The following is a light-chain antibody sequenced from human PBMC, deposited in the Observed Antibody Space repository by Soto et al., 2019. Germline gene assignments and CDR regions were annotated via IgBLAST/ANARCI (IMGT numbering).Light chain of an antibody. CDR2: DAS. CDR3: QQRSNWPDA. CDR1: QSLINF. V-gene: IGKV3-11*01. J-gene: IGKJ5*01. Sequence: IALTQSPDTLSLSPGARAALSCRASQSLINFVAWYQHKPGQPPRLLIYDASKRATGIPTRFSGSGSGTDFTLTISSLQPEDFAVYYCQQRSNWPDAFGQGTRLEIK.